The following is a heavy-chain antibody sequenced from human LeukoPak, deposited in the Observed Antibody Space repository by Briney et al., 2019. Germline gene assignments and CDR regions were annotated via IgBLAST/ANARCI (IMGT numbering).Heavy chain of an antibody. J-gene: IGHJ4*02. D-gene: IGHD3-10*01. Sequence: ASVKVSCKTSGYTFTAYYTLWVRQAPGQGPEWMGWISPNNGGTNYAQKFQGGVTMTRDTSISAAYMELSRLRSDDTAVYYCARVGGFGELSWGQGTLVTVSS. V-gene: IGHV1-2*02. CDR3: ARVGGFGELS. CDR2: ISPNNGGT. CDR1: GYTFTAYY.